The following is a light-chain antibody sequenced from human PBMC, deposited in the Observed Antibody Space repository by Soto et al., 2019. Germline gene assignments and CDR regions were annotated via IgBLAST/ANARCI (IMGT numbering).Light chain of an antibody. J-gene: IGKJ1*01. V-gene: IGKV3-11*01. CDR2: DAS. Sequence: EIALTQSPATLSLSPGERATLSCRASQSVSSYLAWYQQKPGQAPRLLIYDASNRAAGIPARFSGSGSGTDFTLTISSLEPEDFAVYYCQQRSNWPRTLGQGTKVDIK. CDR3: QQRSNWPRT. CDR1: QSVSSY.